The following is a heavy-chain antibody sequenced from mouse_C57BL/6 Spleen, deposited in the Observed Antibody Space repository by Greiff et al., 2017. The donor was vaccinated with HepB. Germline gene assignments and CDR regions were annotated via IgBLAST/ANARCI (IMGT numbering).Heavy chain of an antibody. Sequence: ESGPELVKPGASVKISCKASGYAFSSSWMNWVKQRPGKGLEWIGRIYPGDGDTNYNGKFKGKATLTADKSSSTAYMQLSSLTSEDSVVYFCARSGAYYSNSFAYWGQGTLVTVSA. CDR2: IYPGDGDT. D-gene: IGHD2-5*01. CDR3: ARSGAYYSNSFAY. CDR1: GYAFSSSW. J-gene: IGHJ3*01. V-gene: IGHV1-82*01.